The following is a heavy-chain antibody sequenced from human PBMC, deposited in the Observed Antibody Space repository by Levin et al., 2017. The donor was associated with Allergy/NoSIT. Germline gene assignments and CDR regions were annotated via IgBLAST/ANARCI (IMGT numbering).Heavy chain of an antibody. CDR2: ITDSGVST. Sequence: QAGGSLRLSCAASGFTFSSYAMSWVRQAPGKGLEWVSAITDSGVSTYYADSVKGRFTISRDNSKNTLYLQMNSLRAEDTAVYYCATSGNWQVSGYWGQGTLLTVSS. V-gene: IGHV3-23*01. CDR3: ATSGNWQVSGY. J-gene: IGHJ4*02. D-gene: IGHD3-9*01. CDR1: GFTFSSYA.